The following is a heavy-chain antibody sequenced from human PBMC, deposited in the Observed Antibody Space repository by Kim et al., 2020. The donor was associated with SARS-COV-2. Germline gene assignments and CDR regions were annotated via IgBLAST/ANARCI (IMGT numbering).Heavy chain of an antibody. D-gene: IGHD1-26*01. J-gene: IGHJ3*02. CDR2: ISGYNGNT. Sequence: ASVKVSCKASGYTFTSYGITWVRQAPGQGLEWMGWISGYNGNTNYTQKIQGRVTMTTDTSTSTAYMELRRLTSDDTATYFCARGGAVTGATSFDIWGQGTMVTASS. CDR1: GYTFTSYG. V-gene: IGHV1-18*01. CDR3: ARGGAVTGATSFDI.